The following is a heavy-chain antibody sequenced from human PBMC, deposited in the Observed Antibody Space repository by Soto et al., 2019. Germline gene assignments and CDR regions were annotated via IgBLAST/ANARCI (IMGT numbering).Heavy chain of an antibody. D-gene: IGHD3-22*01. CDR2: IIPIFGTA. Sequence: SVKVSCKASGGTFSSYAISWVRQAPGQGLEWMGGIIPIFGTANYAQKFQGRVTITADESTSTAYMELSSLRSEDTAVYYCARASSNYYDSRPFDYWGQGAMVTVYS. V-gene: IGHV1-69*13. CDR1: GGTFSSYA. J-gene: IGHJ4*02. CDR3: ARASSNYYDSRPFDY.